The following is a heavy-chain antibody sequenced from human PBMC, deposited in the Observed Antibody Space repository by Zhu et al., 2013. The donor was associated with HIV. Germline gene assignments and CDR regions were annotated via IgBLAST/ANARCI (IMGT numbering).Heavy chain of an antibody. CDR2: INPSSGYT. V-gene: IGHV1-2*02. J-gene: IGHJ5*02. D-gene: IGHD1-7*01. CDR3: ARSLHNWNFHFSNWFDP. CDR1: GYTFTGYY. Sequence: QVQLVQSGAEVKKPGASVKVSCKASGYTFTGYYIHWARQAPGHGLEWMGWINPSSGYTNSTQEFQDRVTMTRDTSISTAYLDLTRLTSDDTAVYYCARSLHNWNFHFSNWFDPWGQGTLVTVSS.